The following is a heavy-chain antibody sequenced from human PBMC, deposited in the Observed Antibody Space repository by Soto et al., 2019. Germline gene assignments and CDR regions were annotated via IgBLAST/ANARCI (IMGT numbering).Heavy chain of an antibody. CDR1: GDSVSRTSVA. J-gene: IGHJ4*02. Sequence: QVQLHQSGPGLVKPSQTISLTCAISGDSVSRTSVAWNWIRQSPSRGLEWLGRTYYRSKWNSDYAVYVSGRITINPDTSKSQFSLQLNSGTPEDTAVYYCVRGQFSAFDCWGQGTLVTVSS. V-gene: IGHV6-1*01. CDR3: VRGQFSAFDC. CDR2: TYYRSKWNS.